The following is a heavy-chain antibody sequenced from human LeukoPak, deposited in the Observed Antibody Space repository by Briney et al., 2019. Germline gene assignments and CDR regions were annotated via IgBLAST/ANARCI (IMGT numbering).Heavy chain of an antibody. CDR3: ARDYDFRF. Sequence: PSETLSLTCTVSGGSISSSNYYWGWIRQPPGKGLEWIGSIYYSGSTYYNPSLKSRVTISVDRSKNQFSLKLSSVTAADTAVYYCARDYDFRFWGQGTPVTVSS. CDR2: IYYSGST. V-gene: IGHV4-39*07. D-gene: IGHD3-3*01. J-gene: IGHJ4*02. CDR1: GGSISSSNYY.